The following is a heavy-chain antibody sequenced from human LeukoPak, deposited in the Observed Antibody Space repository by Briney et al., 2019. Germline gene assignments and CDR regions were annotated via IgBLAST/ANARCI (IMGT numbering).Heavy chain of an antibody. CDR1: GYTFTSYY. V-gene: IGHV1-46*01. D-gene: IGHD4-23*01. CDR3: ASPHGGNPPDAFDI. CDR2: INPSGGST. J-gene: IGHJ3*02. Sequence: ASVKVSCKASGYTFTSYYMHWVRQAPGQGLEWMGIINPSGGSTSYAQKFQGRVTMTRDMSTSTVYMELSSLRSEDTAMYYCASPHGGNPPDAFDIWGQGTMVTVSS.